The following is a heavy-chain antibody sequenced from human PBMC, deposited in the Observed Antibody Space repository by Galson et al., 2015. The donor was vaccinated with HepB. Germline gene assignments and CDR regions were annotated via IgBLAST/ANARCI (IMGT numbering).Heavy chain of an antibody. V-gene: IGHV2-5*02. J-gene: IGHJ5*02. D-gene: IGHD6-6*01. CDR1: GFSLSTSGVG. CDR2: IYWDDDK. CDR3: ARSSSLSSSWINWFDP. Sequence: PALVKPTQTLTLTCTFSGFSLSTSGVGVGWIRQPPGKALEWLALIYWDDDKRYSPSLKSRLTITKDASKNQVVLTMTNMDPVDTATYYCARSSSLSSSWINWFDPWGQGTLVTVSS.